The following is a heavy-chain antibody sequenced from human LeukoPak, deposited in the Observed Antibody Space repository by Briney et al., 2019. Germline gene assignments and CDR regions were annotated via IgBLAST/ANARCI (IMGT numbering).Heavy chain of an antibody. CDR2: INSDGSST. Sequence: PGGSLRLSCAASGFTFSSYWMHWIRQAPGKGLVWVSLINSDGSSTSYADSVKGRFTISRDNAKNTLYLQMNSLRAEDTAVYYCARTGYSIVRDWGQGTLVTVSS. J-gene: IGHJ4*02. CDR3: ARTGYSIVRD. V-gene: IGHV3-74*01. CDR1: GFTFSSYW. D-gene: IGHD6-13*01.